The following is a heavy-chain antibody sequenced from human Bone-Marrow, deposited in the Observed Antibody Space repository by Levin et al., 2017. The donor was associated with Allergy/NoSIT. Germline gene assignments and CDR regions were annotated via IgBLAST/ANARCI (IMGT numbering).Heavy chain of an antibody. V-gene: IGHV4-61*02. D-gene: IGHD3-9*01. Sequence: SETLSLTCTVSGASISSNNYYWSWIRQPAGTGLEWIGRVYTSGSTNYNPSLKSRVTISVDTSKNQFSLKLSSVTAADTAVYYCARGEDGYDDILTGYYNKYYYYMDVWGKGTTVTVSS. CDR3: ARGEDGYDDILTGYYNKYYYYMDV. CDR1: GASISSNNYY. J-gene: IGHJ6*03. CDR2: VYTSGST.